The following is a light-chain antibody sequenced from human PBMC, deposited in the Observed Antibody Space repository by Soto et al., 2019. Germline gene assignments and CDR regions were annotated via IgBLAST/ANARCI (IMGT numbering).Light chain of an antibody. CDR3: QQYDSDSSF. V-gene: IGKV1-5*03. J-gene: IGKJ3*01. Sequence: DIQMTQSPSTLSASVGDRVTITCRASQNINSWLAWYQQKPGKAPKLLIYKASSLESGVPSRFSGGGSGTEFTLTISSLQPDDFATYYCQQYDSDSSFFGPGTKVDIK. CDR2: KAS. CDR1: QNINSW.